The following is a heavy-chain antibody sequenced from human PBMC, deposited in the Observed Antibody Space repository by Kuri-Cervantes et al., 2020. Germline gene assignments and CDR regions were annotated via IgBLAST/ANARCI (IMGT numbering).Heavy chain of an antibody. CDR3: AKDRLRFLGWLLPDY. J-gene: IGHJ4*02. D-gene: IGHD3-3*01. CDR2: IWYDGSNK. Sequence: GESLKISCAASGFTFSSYGMHWVRQAPGKGLEWVAVIWYDGSNKYYADSVKGRFTISRDNSQNTLYLQMNSLRAEDTAVYYCAKDRLRFLGWLLPDYWGQGTLVTVSS. CDR1: GFTFSSYG. V-gene: IGHV3-33*06.